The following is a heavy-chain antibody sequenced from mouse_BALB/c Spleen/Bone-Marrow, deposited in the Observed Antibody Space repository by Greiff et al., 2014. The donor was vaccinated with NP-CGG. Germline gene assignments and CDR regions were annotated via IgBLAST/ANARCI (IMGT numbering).Heavy chain of an antibody. J-gene: IGHJ3*01. D-gene: IGHD3-1*01. V-gene: IGHV1-9*01. CDR1: GYTFSSYW. CDR3: ARELGLRLAY. Sequence: VHLVESGAELMKPGASVKISCKATGYTFSSYWIEWVKQRPGHGLEWIGEILPGSGSTNYNEKFKGKATFTADTSPNTAYMQLSSLTSEDSAVYYCARELGLRLAYWGQGTLVTVSA. CDR2: ILPGSGST.